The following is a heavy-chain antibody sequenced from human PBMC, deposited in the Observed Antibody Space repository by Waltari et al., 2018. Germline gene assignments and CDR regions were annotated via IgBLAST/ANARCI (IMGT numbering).Heavy chain of an antibody. V-gene: IGHV4-4*02. Sequence: QVQLQESGPGLVKPSGTLSLTCAVSGGSISSSNWWRWVRQPPGKGLEWIGEIYHSGSTNYNPSLKSRVTISVDKSKNQFSLKLSSVTAADTAVYYCARDVRGEPTISGFDPWGQGTLVTVSS. CDR1: GGSISSSNW. CDR2: IYHSGST. D-gene: IGHD1-26*01. CDR3: ARDVRGEPTISGFDP. J-gene: IGHJ5*02.